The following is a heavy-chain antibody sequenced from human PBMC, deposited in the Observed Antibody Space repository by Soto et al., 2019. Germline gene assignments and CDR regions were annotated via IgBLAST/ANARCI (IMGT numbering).Heavy chain of an antibody. Sequence: GGSLRLSCAASGFTFTNYRIHWVRQAPGKGLVWVARINSDGTRINYADSVKGRFTISRDNAKNTVFLQMNSLRDEDSAVYFCARAGDWNYVQDFWGQGTLVTAPQ. D-gene: IGHD1-7*01. CDR3: ARAGDWNYVQDF. CDR1: GFTFTNYR. J-gene: IGHJ4*02. CDR2: INSDGTRI. V-gene: IGHV3-74*01.